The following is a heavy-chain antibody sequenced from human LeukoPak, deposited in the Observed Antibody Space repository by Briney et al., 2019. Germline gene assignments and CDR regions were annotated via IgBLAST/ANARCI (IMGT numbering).Heavy chain of an antibody. J-gene: IGHJ4*02. Sequence: GASVKVSCKASGYTFTSYAMHWVRQAPGQRLEWMGWINAGNGNTKYSQKFQGRVTITRDTSASTAYMELSSLRSEDTAVYYCARVSDYVWGSYRFGYWGQGTLVTVSS. D-gene: IGHD3-16*02. CDR2: INAGNGNT. CDR3: ARVSDYVWGSYRFGY. CDR1: GYTFTSYA. V-gene: IGHV1-3*01.